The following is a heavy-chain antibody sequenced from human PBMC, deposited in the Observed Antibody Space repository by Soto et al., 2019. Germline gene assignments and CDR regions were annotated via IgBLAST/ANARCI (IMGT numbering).Heavy chain of an antibody. D-gene: IGHD2-8*01. CDR2: IYPDDSNI. V-gene: IGHV5-51*01. CDR3: ARRRSTIYGMDV. CDR1: GYSFTTYW. Sequence: LKISCKGFGYSFTTYWIGWVRQLPGKGLEWMGIIYPDDSNIRYSPSFEGQVTISADKSITTAYLQWSSLKASDTGIYYCARRRSTIYGMDVWCQGTSVTIS. J-gene: IGHJ6*02.